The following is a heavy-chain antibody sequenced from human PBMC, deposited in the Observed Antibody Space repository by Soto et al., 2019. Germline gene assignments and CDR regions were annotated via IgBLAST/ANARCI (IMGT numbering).Heavy chain of an antibody. CDR2: INPSGGST. CDR3: ARDRQRRDGYNDGMDV. D-gene: IGHD5-12*01. Sequence: GASMKVSCKGSGYTFTCYYIHWVGQAPGQGLEWMGIINPSGGSTSYAQRFQGRVTMTRDTSTSTVYMELSSLRSEDTAVYYCARDRQRRDGYNDGMDVWGQGTTVTVSS. V-gene: IGHV1-46*01. CDR1: GYTFTCYY. J-gene: IGHJ6*02.